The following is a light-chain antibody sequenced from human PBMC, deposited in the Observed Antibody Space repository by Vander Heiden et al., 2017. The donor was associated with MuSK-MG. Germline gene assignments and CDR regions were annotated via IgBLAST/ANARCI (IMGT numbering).Light chain of an antibody. Sequence: QSVLTQPPSVSGAPGQRVTISCTGSSSNIGADFHVHWYQQLPGAAPKLLSNGNTHRPSGVPDRFSGSKSGTSASLDIAGLQAEDEADYDCQSFDNGLRAYVFGSGTRVTVL. J-gene: IGLJ1*01. V-gene: IGLV1-40*01. CDR2: GNT. CDR3: QSFDNGLRAYV. CDR1: SSNIGADFH.